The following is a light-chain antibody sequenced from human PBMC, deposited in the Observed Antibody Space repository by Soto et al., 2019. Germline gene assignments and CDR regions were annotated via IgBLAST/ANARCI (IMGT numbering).Light chain of an antibody. Sequence: QAVLTQPPSASGTPGQRVTISCSGGSSNIGSNYAYWYRQLPGTAPKLVIYANSQRPSGVPDRFSGSKSGTSASLAISGLRSEDEADYCATWDDSLRGVLFGGGTKLTVL. J-gene: IGLJ2*01. CDR2: ANS. CDR3: ATWDDSLRGVL. V-gene: IGLV1-47*01. CDR1: SSNIGSNY.